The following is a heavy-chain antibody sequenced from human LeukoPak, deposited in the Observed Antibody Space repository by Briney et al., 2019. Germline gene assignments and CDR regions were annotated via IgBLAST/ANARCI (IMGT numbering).Heavy chain of an antibody. Sequence: SETLSLTCTVSGGSISSEYWSWIRPPPGKGLEWIGYIHYSGSTNYNPSLESRVTISVDTSKNQFSLKLSSVTAADTAVYYCARHASGYSGYSKWGQGTLVTVSS. CDR3: ARHASGYSGYSK. D-gene: IGHD5-12*01. CDR2: IHYSGST. CDR1: GGSISSEY. J-gene: IGHJ4*02. V-gene: IGHV4-59*08.